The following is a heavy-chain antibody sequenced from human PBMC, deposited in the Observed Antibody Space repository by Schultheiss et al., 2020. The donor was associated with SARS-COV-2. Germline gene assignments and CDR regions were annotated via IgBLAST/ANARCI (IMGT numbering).Heavy chain of an antibody. V-gene: IGHV3-30*18. J-gene: IGHJ4*02. CDR3: AKDRERTGTAYYFDY. CDR1: GFTFSSYG. D-gene: IGHD1-1*01. Sequence: GGSLRLSCAASGFTFSSYGMHWVRQAPGKGLEWVAVISYDGSNKYYADSVKGRFTISRDNSKNTLYLQMNSLRAEDTAVYYCAKDRERTGTAYYFDYWGQGTLVTVSS. CDR2: ISYDGSNK.